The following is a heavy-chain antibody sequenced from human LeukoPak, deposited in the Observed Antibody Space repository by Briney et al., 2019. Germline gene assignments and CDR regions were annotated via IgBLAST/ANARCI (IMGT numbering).Heavy chain of an antibody. Sequence: PGRSLRLSCAASGFTFDDYAMHWVRQAPGKGLEWVSGISWNSGSIGYADSVKGRFTISRDNAKNSLYLQMNSLRAEDTALYYCAKTDSSSWYKDAFDIWGQGTMVTVSS. D-gene: IGHD6-13*01. CDR1: GFTFDDYA. V-gene: IGHV3-9*01. CDR3: AKTDSSSWYKDAFDI. CDR2: ISWNSGSI. J-gene: IGHJ3*02.